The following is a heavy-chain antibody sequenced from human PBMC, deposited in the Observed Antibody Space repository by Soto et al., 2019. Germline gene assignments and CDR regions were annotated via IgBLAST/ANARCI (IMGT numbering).Heavy chain of an antibody. CDR2: IIPMFGTP. Sequence: QVQLVQSGAEVKKPGSSVKVSCKASGGTFSNYVINWVRQAPGQGLEWMGGIIPMFGTPNYAQKFQGRVTITADKSTNTAYMELSSLTSDDTAVYYCAKVVDIVATISLWFDPWGQGTLVTVSS. CDR3: AKVVDIVATISLWFDP. CDR1: GGTFSNYV. V-gene: IGHV1-69*06. D-gene: IGHD5-12*01. J-gene: IGHJ5*02.